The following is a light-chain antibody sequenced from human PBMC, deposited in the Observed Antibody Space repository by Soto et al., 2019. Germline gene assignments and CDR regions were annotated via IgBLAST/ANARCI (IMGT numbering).Light chain of an antibody. CDR2: DAS. CDR1: QSVGSK. J-gene: IGKJ1*01. CDR3: KQRSNWPHWK. Sequence: EIVMTQSPPTLSVSPGERATLSCRASQSVGSKLAWYQQRPGQAPRLLIYDASNRATGIPARFSGSGSGTEFSLTISSLQSEDFAVYSCKQRSNWPHWKFGQGAKVDIK. V-gene: IGKV3D-15*01.